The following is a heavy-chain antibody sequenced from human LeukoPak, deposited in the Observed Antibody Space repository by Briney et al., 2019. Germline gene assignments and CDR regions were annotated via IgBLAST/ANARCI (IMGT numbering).Heavy chain of an antibody. D-gene: IGHD3-16*02. V-gene: IGHV3-74*01. J-gene: IGHJ3*02. Sequence: GGSLRPSCAASGFTFSSYWMHWVRQAPGKGLVWVSRINSDGSSTSYADSVKGRFTISRDNAKNTLYLQMNSLRAEDTAVYYCARAPRIMITFGGVIEFHDAFDIWGQGTMVSVSS. CDR3: ARAPRIMITFGGVIEFHDAFDI. CDR1: GFTFSSYW. CDR2: INSDGSST.